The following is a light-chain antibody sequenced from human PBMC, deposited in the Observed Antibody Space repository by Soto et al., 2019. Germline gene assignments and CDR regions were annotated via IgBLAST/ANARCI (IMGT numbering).Light chain of an antibody. J-gene: IGKJ4*01. V-gene: IGKV1-9*01. CDR2: AAS. CDR3: QQLNSYPLT. CDR1: QGISSY. Sequence: IQLNQSPSSLSASVGDRVTITCRASQGISSYLAWYQQKPGKAPKLLIYAASTLQSGVPSRFSGSGSGTDFTLTISSLQPEDFATYYCQQLNSYPLTFGGGGNVDIK.